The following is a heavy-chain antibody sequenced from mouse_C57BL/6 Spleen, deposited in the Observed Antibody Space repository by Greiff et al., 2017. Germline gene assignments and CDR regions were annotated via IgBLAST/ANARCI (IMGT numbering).Heavy chain of an antibody. CDR3: AKSYYVSSFYYFDY. CDR2: ISSGSSTI. Sequence: DVQLVESGGGLVKPGGSLKLSCAASGFTFSDYGMHWVRQAPEKGLEWVAYISSGSSTIDYADTVKGRFTISRDNAKKTMFLQSTSLRSEDSAMYYCAKSYYVSSFYYFDYWGQGTTLTVSS. CDR1: GFTFSDYG. J-gene: IGHJ2*01. V-gene: IGHV5-17*01. D-gene: IGHD1-1*01.